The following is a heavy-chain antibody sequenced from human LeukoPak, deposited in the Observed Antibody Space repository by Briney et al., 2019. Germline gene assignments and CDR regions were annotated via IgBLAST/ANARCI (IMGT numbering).Heavy chain of an antibody. D-gene: IGHD3-10*01. J-gene: IGHJ6*02. CDR2: MNPNSGNT. Sequence: ASVKVSCKASGYIFTSYDINWVRQATGQGLEWMGWMNPNSGNTGYAQKFQGRVTMTRDTSISTAYMELSSLRSEDTAVYYCAWGYGSGSYWDYYYGMDVWGQGTTVTVSS. CDR3: AWGYGSGSYWDYYYGMDV. CDR1: GYIFTSYD. V-gene: IGHV1-8*01.